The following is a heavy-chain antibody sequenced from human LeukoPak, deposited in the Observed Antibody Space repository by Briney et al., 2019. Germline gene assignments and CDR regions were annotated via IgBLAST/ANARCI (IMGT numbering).Heavy chain of an antibody. J-gene: IGHJ4*02. CDR2: VFHSGST. D-gene: IGHD6-19*01. V-gene: IGHV4-4*02. CDR1: GDSISTNEW. Sequence: PSGTLSLTCSVSGDSISTNEWWSWVRQPPGKGLEWIGEVFHSGSTNYNPSLKSRVTISIDKSKNQFSPEVTSVTAADTAIYYCARDLAVAGTNYFDFWGQGVLVTVSS. CDR3: ARDLAVAGTNYFDF.